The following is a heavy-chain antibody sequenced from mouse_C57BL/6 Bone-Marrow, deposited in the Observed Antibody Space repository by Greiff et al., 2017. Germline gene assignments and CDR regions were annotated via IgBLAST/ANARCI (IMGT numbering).Heavy chain of an antibody. J-gene: IGHJ4*01. V-gene: IGHV14-3*01. Sequence: QLQQSVAELVRPGASVKLSCTASGFNIKNTYMHWVKQRPEQGLEWIGRFDPANGNTKYAPKFQGKAPLTADTSSNTAYLQLSSLTSEDTAIYYCAQICDEYDEGAMDYWGQGTSVTVAS. CDR2: FDPANGNT. CDR3: AQICDEYDEGAMDY. CDR1: GFNIKNTY. D-gene: IGHD2-4*01.